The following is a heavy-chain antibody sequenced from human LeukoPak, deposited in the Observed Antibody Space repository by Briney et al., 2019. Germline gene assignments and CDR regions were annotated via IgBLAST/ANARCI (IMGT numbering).Heavy chain of an antibody. Sequence: GGSLRLSCTASGFTFGDYAMCWFRQAPGKGLEWVGVVRSKAYGGTRDYAASVKGRFTISRDDSESITYLQLNSLETEDTAVYYCVRYTTTSRYTYFGMDVWGQGTTVTVSS. D-gene: IGHD5-12*01. V-gene: IGHV3-49*03. J-gene: IGHJ6*02. CDR1: GFTFGDYA. CDR2: VRSKAYGGTR. CDR3: VRYTTTSRYTYFGMDV.